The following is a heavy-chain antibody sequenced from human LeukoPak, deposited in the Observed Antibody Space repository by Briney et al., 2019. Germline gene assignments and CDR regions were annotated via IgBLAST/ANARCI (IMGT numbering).Heavy chain of an antibody. V-gene: IGHV1-2*02. D-gene: IGHD4-23*01. Sequence: ASVTVSFKASGYTFIDYYTHWVRQAPGQGLEWMGLINPKRGYTNLVQKYQGRVTMTRDTSITTVYMELSRLRFDDTAIYYCARYLGGNSGFDSWGQGTLVTVSS. CDR1: GYTFIDYY. CDR3: ARYLGGNSGFDS. J-gene: IGHJ4*02. CDR2: INPKRGYT.